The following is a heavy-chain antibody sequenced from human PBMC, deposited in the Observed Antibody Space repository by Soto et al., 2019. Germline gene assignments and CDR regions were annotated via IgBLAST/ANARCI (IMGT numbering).Heavy chain of an antibody. D-gene: IGHD5-12*01. Sequence: QITVKESGLTLVKPTEKLTLTFTFSGFALSTYGMGVGWIRQPPGKALEWLALIYWDDDKRYSPSLRSRLTITNDTSQSKVDITETNMDRVDTATDYRAGLTRGVYDLKRQWEKCDYWRPRPVVTVSS. J-gene: IGHJ4*02. CDR1: GFALSTYGMG. CDR2: IYWDDDK. V-gene: IGHV2-5*02. CDR3: AGLTRGVYDLKRQWEKCDY.